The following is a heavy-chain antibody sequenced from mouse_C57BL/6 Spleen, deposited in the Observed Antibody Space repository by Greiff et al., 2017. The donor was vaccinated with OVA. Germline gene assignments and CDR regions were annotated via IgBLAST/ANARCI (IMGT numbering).Heavy chain of an antibody. CDR2: IYPGSGST. CDR3: ARGLLRRAMDY. J-gene: IGHJ4*01. Sequence: QVQLKQPGAELVKPGASVKMSCKASGYTFTSYWITWVKQRPGQGLEWIGDIYPGSGSTNYNEKFKSKATLTVDTSSSTAYMQLSSLTSEDSAVYYCARGLLRRAMDYWGQGTSVTVSS. V-gene: IGHV1-55*01. CDR1: GYTFTSYW. D-gene: IGHD1-2*01.